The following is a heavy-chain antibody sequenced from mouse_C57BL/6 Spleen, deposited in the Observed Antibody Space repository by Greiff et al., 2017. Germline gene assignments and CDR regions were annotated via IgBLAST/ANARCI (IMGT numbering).Heavy chain of an antibody. V-gene: IGHV1-69*01. CDR2: IDPSASYT. D-gene: IGHD2-13*01. Sequence: QVQLQQPGAELVMPGASVKLSCKASGYTFTSYWMHWVKQRPGQGLEWIGEIDPSASYTNYTQKFKGKSTLTVDKSSSTAYMQLSSLTSEDSAVYYCARGKGDYRCYFDVWGTGTTVTVSS. J-gene: IGHJ1*03. CDR1: GYTFTSYW. CDR3: ARGKGDYRCYFDV.